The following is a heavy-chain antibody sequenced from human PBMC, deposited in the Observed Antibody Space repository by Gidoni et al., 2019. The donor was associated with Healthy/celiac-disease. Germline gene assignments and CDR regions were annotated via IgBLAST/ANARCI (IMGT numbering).Heavy chain of an antibody. V-gene: IGHV4-39*01. CDR2: IYYSGST. CDR1: GGSISSSSYY. Sequence: QLQLQESGPGLVKPSETLSLTCTVSGGSISSSSYYWGWIRQPPGKGLEWIGSIYYSGSTYYNPSLKSRVTISVDTSKNQFSLKLSSVTAADTAVYYCARHRVAIAAAGTGWFDPWGQGTLVTVSS. J-gene: IGHJ5*02. CDR3: ARHRVAIAAAGTGWFDP. D-gene: IGHD6-13*01.